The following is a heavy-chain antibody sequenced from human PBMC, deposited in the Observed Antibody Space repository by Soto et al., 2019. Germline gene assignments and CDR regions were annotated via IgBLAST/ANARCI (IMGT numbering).Heavy chain of an antibody. Sequence: QVQLVQSGAEVKKPGSSVKVSCKASGGTFSSYSINWVRQAPGKGLEWMGVIIPIFGTANYAQKFQGRVTITADESTSTAYMELSSLRSEDTAVYYCARDGGRHSGGIDYWGQGTLVTVSS. CDR3: ARDGGRHSGGIDY. CDR2: IIPIFGTA. CDR1: GGTFSSYS. J-gene: IGHJ4*02. V-gene: IGHV1-69*01. D-gene: IGHD1-26*01.